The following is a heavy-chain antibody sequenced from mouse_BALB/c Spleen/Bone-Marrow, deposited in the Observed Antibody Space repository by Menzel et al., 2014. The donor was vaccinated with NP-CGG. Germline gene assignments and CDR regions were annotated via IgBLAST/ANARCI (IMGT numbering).Heavy chain of an antibody. Sequence: VQLQQSGAKLVRPGVSVKISCKGSGYTFTDHATHWVKRSHAKSLEWIGVISGYYGDAIYNQKFKGKATMTVDKSSSTAYMGLARLTSEDSAIYYCARSGKVRNAMDYWGQGTSVTVSS. D-gene: IGHD2-14*01. CDR1: GYTFTDHA. V-gene: IGHV1S137*01. CDR3: ARSGKVRNAMDY. CDR2: ISGYYGDA. J-gene: IGHJ4*01.